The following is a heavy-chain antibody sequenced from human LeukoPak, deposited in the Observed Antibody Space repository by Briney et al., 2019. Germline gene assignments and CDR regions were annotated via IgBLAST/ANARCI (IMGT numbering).Heavy chain of an antibody. CDR3: AREGGYSYGYIVY. CDR1: GGSISSGGYS. Sequence: PSQTLSLTCAVSGGSISSGGYSWSWIRQPPGKGLEWIGYIYHSGSTYYNPSLKSRVTISVDRSKNQFSLKLSSVTAADTAVYYCAREGGYSYGYIVYWGQGTLVTVSS. CDR2: IYHSGST. J-gene: IGHJ4*02. D-gene: IGHD5-18*01. V-gene: IGHV4-30-2*01.